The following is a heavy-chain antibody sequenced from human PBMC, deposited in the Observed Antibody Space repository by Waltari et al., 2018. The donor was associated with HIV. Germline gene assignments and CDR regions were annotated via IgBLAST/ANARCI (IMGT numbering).Heavy chain of an antibody. D-gene: IGHD2-21*01. Sequence: QVLLVQSGPEMREPGAAVSMSCRASGFLFTTFYIHWVRQVPGQGLGWMGTLERSGGTTRFAQRFRNRMKMTRDTSKTTVYLGLNYLRFGETAVYFCARAHSPVQEYSLDVWGQGTTVIVSS. CDR3: ARAHSPVQEYSLDV. J-gene: IGHJ6*02. CDR2: LERSGGTT. CDR1: GFLFTTFY. V-gene: IGHV1-46*01.